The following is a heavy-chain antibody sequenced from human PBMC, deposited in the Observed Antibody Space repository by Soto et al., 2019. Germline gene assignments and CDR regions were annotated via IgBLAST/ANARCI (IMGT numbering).Heavy chain of an antibody. CDR3: ARETTVTTRGTSWFDP. CDR2: IYYSGST. D-gene: IGHD4-17*01. V-gene: IGHV4-59*01. Sequence: ETLSLTCTVSGGSISSYYWSWIRQPPGKGLEWIGYIYYSGSTNYNPSLKSRVTISVDTSKNQFSLKLSSVTAADTAVYYCARETTVTTRGTSWFDPWGQGTLVTVSS. CDR1: GGSISSYY. J-gene: IGHJ5*02.